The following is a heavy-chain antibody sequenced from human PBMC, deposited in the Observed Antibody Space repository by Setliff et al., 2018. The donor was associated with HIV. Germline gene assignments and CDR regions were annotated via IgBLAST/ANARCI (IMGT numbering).Heavy chain of an antibody. Sequence: SETLSLTCAVSGVSISSQYWSWIRQPPGKGLEWIGFIYYNVNNNYNPSLKSRVSISVDTSKNQFSLRLSSVTAADTAVYYCTSGGSMTTLNTWGQGTLVTVSS. CDR1: GVSISSQY. D-gene: IGHD3-16*01. CDR2: IYYNVNN. CDR3: TSGGSMTTLNT. J-gene: IGHJ4*02. V-gene: IGHV4-59*11.